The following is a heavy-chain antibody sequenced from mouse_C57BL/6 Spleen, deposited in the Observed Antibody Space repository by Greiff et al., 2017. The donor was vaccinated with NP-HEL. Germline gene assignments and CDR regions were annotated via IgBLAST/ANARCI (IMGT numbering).Heavy chain of an antibody. V-gene: IGHV1-47*01. CDR2: FHPYNDDT. CDR3: ARRYYGSSPWEAWFAY. CDR1: GYTFTTYP. J-gene: IGHJ3*01. D-gene: IGHD1-1*01. Sequence: QVQLQQSGAELVKPGASVKMSCKASGYTFTTYPIEWMKQNHGKSLEWIGNFHPYNDDTKYNEKFKGKATLTVEKSSSTVYLELSRLTSDDSAVYYCARRYYGSSPWEAWFAYWGQGTLVTVSA.